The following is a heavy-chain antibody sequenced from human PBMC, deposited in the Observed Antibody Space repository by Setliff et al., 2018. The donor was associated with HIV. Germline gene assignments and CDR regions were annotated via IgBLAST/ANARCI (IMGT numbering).Heavy chain of an antibody. D-gene: IGHD6-19*01. CDR2: IRNKFNSLAT. CDR3: ATNVRVPGSSLDS. CDR1: GFAFVGAE. V-gene: IGHV3-73*01. J-gene: IGHJ1*01. Sequence: GGSLRLSCAASGFAFVGAEIHWVRQASGKGLEWVGRIRNKFNSLATQYGESLEGRFTISRDDSKNTAYLQMRSLKTDDTAVYFCATNVRVPGSSLDSWGPGTLVTVSS.